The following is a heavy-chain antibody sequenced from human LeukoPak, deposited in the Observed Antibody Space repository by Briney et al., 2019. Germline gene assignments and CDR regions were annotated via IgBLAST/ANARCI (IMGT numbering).Heavy chain of an antibody. Sequence: ASEKVSCKASGYTFTDYYMHWVRQAPGKGLECMGWVIPSSGGTTYAEKFQDRVAMARDTSISTAYMELTRLTSDDTAVYYCAPFNHDQNMFDQWGQGTLVTVSS. V-gene: IGHV1-2*02. J-gene: IGHJ4*02. CDR1: GYTFTDYY. D-gene: IGHD2/OR15-2a*01. CDR3: APFNHDQNMFDQ. CDR2: VIPSSGGT.